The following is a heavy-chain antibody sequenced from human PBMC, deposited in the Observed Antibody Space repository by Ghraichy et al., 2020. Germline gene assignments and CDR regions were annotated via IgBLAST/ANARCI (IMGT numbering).Heavy chain of an antibody. Sequence: ASVKVSCKASGYTFTGYYMHWVRQAPGQGLEWMGWINPNSGGTNYAQKFQGRVTMTRDTSISTAYMELSRLRSDDTAVYYCARVADDSSGYYSSEAEYFQHWGQGTLVTVSS. CDR2: INPNSGGT. CDR1: GYTFTGYY. D-gene: IGHD3-22*01. J-gene: IGHJ1*01. CDR3: ARVADDSSGYYSSEAEYFQH. V-gene: IGHV1-2*02.